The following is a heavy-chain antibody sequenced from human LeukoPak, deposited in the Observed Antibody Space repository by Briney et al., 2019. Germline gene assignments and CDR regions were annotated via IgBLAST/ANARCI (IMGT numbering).Heavy chain of an antibody. CDR2: ISGSGAST. CDR3: ARSPYYDILAGFYYYFDY. D-gene: IGHD3-9*01. CDR1: GFTFSSYA. J-gene: IGHJ4*02. V-gene: IGHV3-23*01. Sequence: TARSLRLSCAASGFTFSSYAMTWVRQAPGKGLEWVSGISGSGASTYYADSVKGRFTISRDNSKNTLYLQMNSLRAEDTATYYCARSPYYDILAGFYYYFDYWGQGILVTVSS.